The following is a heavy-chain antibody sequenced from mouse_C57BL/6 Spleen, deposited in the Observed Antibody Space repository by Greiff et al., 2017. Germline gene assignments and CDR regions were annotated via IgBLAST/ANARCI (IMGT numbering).Heavy chain of an antibody. Sequence: QVQLQQSGAELARPGASVTLSCKASGYTFTSYGISWVKQRTGQGLEWIGEIYPRSGNTYYNEKFKGKATLTADKSSSTAYMELRSLTSEDSAVYVGARLYSNYWYFDDRGTGTTVTVSS. J-gene: IGHJ1*03. CDR2: IYPRSGNT. D-gene: IGHD2-5*01. V-gene: IGHV1-81*01. CDR1: GYTFTSYG. CDR3: ARLYSNYWYFDD.